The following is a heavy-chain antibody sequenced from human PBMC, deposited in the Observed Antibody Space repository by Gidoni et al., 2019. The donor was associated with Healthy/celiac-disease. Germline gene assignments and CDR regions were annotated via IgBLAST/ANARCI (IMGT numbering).Heavy chain of an antibody. V-gene: IGHV1-46*01. CDR1: GYTFTSYY. D-gene: IGHD3-9*01. CDR3: AGEIPFQHYDILTGHPTYYYYYGMDV. Sequence: QVQLVQSGAEVKKPGASVKVSCKASGYTFTSYYMHWVRQAPGQGLAWMGIINPSGGSTSYAKKFQGRVTMTRDTSTSTVYMELSSLRSEDTAVYYCAGEIPFQHYDILTGHPTYYYYYGMDVWGQGTTVTVSS. CDR2: INPSGGST. J-gene: IGHJ6*02.